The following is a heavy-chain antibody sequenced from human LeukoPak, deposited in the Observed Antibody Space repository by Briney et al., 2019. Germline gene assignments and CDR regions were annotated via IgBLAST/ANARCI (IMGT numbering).Heavy chain of an antibody. Sequence: GGSLRLSCAASGFTFSSYAMSWVRQAPGKGLEWVSAISGSGGSTYYADSVKGRFTISRDNSKNTLYLQMNSLRAEDTAVYYCAKEGPAYDILTGHYYYYSMDVWGKGTTVTVSS. J-gene: IGHJ6*04. D-gene: IGHD3-9*01. CDR3: AKEGPAYDILTGHYYYYSMDV. CDR1: GFTFSSYA. CDR2: ISGSGGST. V-gene: IGHV3-23*01.